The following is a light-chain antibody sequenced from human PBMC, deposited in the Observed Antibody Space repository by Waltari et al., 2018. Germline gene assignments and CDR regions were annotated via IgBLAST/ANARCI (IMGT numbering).Light chain of an antibody. CDR2: WAS. J-gene: IGKJ2*01. Sequence: DIVMTQSPDSLAVSLGERATINCKSSQSILFSSYNKSFLNWYQQRPGQPPRLLLYWASTRASGVPDQISGSGSGTDFTLTISGLQTEDVAIYYCQQFYHAPQTFGQGTKVEIK. V-gene: IGKV4-1*01. CDR3: QQFYHAPQT. CDR1: QSILFSSYNKSF.